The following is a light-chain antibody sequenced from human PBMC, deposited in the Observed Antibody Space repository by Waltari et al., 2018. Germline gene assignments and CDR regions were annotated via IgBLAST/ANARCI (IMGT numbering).Light chain of an antibody. J-gene: IGKJ1*01. CDR2: GAS. CDR3: QHYVRLPAT. V-gene: IGKV3-20*01. CDR1: QSVSRA. Sequence: EIVLTQSPGSLSSSPGERVTLSCRASQSVSRALAWYQQKPVPAPRLLILGASNRSTGSPDRFSGSGSETDFSLTISSLEPEDFAVYYCQHYVRLPATFGRGTKVEIK.